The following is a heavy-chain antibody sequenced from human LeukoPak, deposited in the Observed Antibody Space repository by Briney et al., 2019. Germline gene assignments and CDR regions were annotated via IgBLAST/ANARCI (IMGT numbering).Heavy chain of an antibody. J-gene: IGHJ4*02. D-gene: IGHD6-19*01. CDR2: ISDSGDRT. CDR3: AKDARRSSGWWFFDH. Sequence: PGGSLRLSCAASGVAFSSLDMGWVRQAPGKGLEWVSAISDSGDRTYYADSVKGRFTLSRDNSKNTLYLQMNSLRAEDTAVYYCAKDARRSSGWWFFDHWGQGTLVTVSS. CDR1: GVAFSSLD. V-gene: IGHV3-23*01.